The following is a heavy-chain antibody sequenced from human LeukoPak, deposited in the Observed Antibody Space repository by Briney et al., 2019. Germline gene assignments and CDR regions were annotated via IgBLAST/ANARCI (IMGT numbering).Heavy chain of an antibody. CDR2: IIPILGIA. V-gene: IGHV1-69*04. D-gene: IGHD1-7*01. CDR1: GGTFSSYA. CDR3: AKDRWNYPGDY. J-gene: IGHJ4*02. Sequence: ASVKVSCKASGGTFSSYAISWVRQAPGQGLEWMGRIIPILGIANYAQKFQGRVTITADKSTSTAYMELSSLRAEDTAVYYCAKDRWNYPGDYWGQGTLVTVSS.